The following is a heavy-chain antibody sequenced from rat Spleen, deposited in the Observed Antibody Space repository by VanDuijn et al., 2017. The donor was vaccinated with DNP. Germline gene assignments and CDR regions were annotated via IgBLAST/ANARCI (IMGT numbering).Heavy chain of an antibody. CDR2: ISYDGGRT. V-gene: IGHV5-20*01. CDR3: TRDLHFGYNYAFDY. D-gene: IGHD1-4*01. CDR1: GFTFSDYY. Sequence: EVQLVESGGGLVQPGRSLKLSCAASGFTFSDYYMAWVRQAPTKGLEWVAAISYDGGRTYYRDSVKDRFTISRHNTQSTLHLQMTSLRSEDTAAYFCTRDLHFGYNYAFDYWGQGVMVSVSS. J-gene: IGHJ2*01.